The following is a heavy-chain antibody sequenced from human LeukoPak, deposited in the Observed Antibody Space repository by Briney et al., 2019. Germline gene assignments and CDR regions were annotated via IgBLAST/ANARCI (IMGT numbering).Heavy chain of an antibody. CDR2: MSSSGKA. Sequence: SETTSLTCAVSGGSITTTDFDCAWVRQPPGQGFESIATMSSSGKAYYYSSLMIHVPITLRTSNNQFSLDEPSLPAHGYGLFYCASFTGGSGFDYWGRGILVIVS. D-gene: IGHD2-8*02. V-gene: IGHV4-39*01. CDR3: ASFTGGSGFDY. J-gene: IGHJ4*02. CDR1: GGSITTTDFD.